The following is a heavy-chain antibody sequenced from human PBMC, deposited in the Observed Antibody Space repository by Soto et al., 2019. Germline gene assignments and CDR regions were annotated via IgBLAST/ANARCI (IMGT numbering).Heavy chain of an antibody. J-gene: IGHJ6*02. V-gene: IGHV3-23*01. CDR1: GFTFSSYG. Sequence: PGGSLRLSCAASGFTFSSYGMSWVRQAPGKGLEWVSAISGSGGSTYYADSVKGRFTISRDNSKNTLYLQMNSLRAEDTAVYYCAKPNSQYYYYYGMDVWGQGTTVTVSS. D-gene: IGHD1-7*01. CDR2: ISGSGGST. CDR3: AKPNSQYYYYYGMDV.